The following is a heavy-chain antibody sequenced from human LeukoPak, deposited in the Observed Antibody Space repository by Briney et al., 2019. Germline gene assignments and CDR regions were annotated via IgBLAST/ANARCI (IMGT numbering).Heavy chain of an antibody. CDR1: GFTFDDYA. CDR3: ATEDSSSWFVY. Sequence: GGSLRLSCAASGFTFDDYAMHWVRQAPGKGLEWVSGISWNSGSIGYADSVKGRFTISRDNAKNSLYLQMNSLRAEDTALYYCATEDSSSWFVYWGQGTLVTVSS. V-gene: IGHV3-9*01. CDR2: ISWNSGSI. J-gene: IGHJ4*02. D-gene: IGHD6-13*01.